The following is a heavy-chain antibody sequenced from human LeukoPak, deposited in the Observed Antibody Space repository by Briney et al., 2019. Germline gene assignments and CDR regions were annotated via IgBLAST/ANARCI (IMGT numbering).Heavy chain of an antibody. CDR2: INPNSGGT. V-gene: IGHV1-2*02. CDR3: ARDGRYSYGTFDY. J-gene: IGHJ4*02. D-gene: IGHD5-18*01. CDR1: GYTFTGYY. Sequence: ASVKVSCKAYGYTFTGYYVLWVRQAPGQGLEWMGWINPNSGGTHSAQKFQGRVTMTRDTSISTAYMELSSLRSEDTAVYYCARDGRYSYGTFDYWGQGTLVTVSS.